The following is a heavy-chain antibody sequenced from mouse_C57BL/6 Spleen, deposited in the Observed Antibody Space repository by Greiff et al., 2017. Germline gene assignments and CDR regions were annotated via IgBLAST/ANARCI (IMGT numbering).Heavy chain of an antibody. Sequence: QVQLQQPGAELVKPGASVKMSCKASGYTFPSYWITWVKQRPGQGLEWIGDIYPGSGSTNYNEKFKSKATLTVDTSSSTAYMQLSSLSSEDSAVYYCARGELTGTYYFDSWGQGPTLTVSS. V-gene: IGHV1-55*01. CDR3: ARGELTGTYYFDS. J-gene: IGHJ2*01. D-gene: IGHD4-1*01. CDR2: IYPGSGST. CDR1: GYTFPSYW.